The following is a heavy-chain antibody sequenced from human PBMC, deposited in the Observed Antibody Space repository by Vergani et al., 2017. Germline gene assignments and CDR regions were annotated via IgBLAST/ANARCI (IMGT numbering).Heavy chain of an antibody. CDR2: ISGSGGST. V-gene: IGHV3-23*01. J-gene: IGHJ4*02. CDR3: AKDSYYYDSSGYSGDDY. CDR1: GFTFSSYA. D-gene: IGHD3-22*01. Sequence: EVKLLESGGGLVQPGGSLRLSCAASGFTFSSYAMSCVRQAPGKGLELVSAISGSGGSTYYADSVKGRFTISRDNAKNTLYLQMSSLRAEDTAVYYCAKDSYYYDSSGYSGDDYWGQGTLVTVSS.